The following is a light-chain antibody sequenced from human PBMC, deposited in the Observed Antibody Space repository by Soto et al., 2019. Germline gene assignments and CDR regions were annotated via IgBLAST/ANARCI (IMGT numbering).Light chain of an antibody. CDR2: AAS. V-gene: IGKV3-15*01. CDR3: QHYNIWPLYT. J-gene: IGKJ5*01. CDR1: QSVSSN. Sequence: EIVMTQSPATLSVSPGERATLSCRASQSVSSNIAWYKQRPGQAPRLLIYAASTRATGIPARFSGSGSGTEFTLTISSLQSEDFAVYYCQHYNIWPLYTFGQGTRLEIK.